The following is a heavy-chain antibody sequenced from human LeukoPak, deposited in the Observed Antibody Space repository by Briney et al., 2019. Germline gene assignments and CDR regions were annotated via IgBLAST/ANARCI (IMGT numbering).Heavy chain of an antibody. V-gene: IGHV3-73*01. CDR3: ATGREYIVVVPAALDY. D-gene: IGHD2-2*01. J-gene: IGHJ4*02. CDR1: GFTFSGFA. CDR2: IRSKAHNYAT. Sequence: PGGSLRLSCAASGFTFSGFAFHWVRQASGKGLEWVGRIRSKAHNYATVYAASVKGRFTISRDDSKNATYLQMNSLKTEDTAVYYCATGREYIVVVPAALDYWGQGTLVTVSS.